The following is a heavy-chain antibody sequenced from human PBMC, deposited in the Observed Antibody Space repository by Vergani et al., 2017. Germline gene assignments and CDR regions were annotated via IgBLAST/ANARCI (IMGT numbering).Heavy chain of an antibody. Sequence: EVQLVESGGGLVKPGGSLRLSCAASGFTFSSYTFNWVRQAPGKGLEWVSYISTGSAYIYYADSVQGRFTISRDNSKNTVYLEMNSLRSEDTAIYYCAKDYSMRYYHDLFDQWGQGTLVTVSS. D-gene: IGHD3-22*01. CDR1: GFTFSSYT. V-gene: IGHV3-21*02. J-gene: IGHJ4*02. CDR2: ISTGSAYI. CDR3: AKDYSMRYYHDLFDQ.